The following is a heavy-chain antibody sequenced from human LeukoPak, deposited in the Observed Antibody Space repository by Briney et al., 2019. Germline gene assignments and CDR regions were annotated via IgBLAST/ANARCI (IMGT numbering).Heavy chain of an antibody. J-gene: IGHJ6*02. Sequence: SETLSLTCTVSGGSISGYYWSWIRQPAGKGLEWIGRIYTSGSTNYNPSLKSRVTMSVDTSKNQFSLKLSSVTAADTAVYYCARDLWTYDFWSGYLDPPYYYYGMDVWGQGTTVTVSS. CDR1: GGSISGYY. V-gene: IGHV4-4*07. CDR3: ARDLWTYDFWSGYLDPPYYYYGMDV. CDR2: IYTSGST. D-gene: IGHD3-3*01.